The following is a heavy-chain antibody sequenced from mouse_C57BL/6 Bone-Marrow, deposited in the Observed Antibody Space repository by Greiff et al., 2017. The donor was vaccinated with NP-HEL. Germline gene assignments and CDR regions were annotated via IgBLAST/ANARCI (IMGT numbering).Heavy chain of an antibody. CDR1: GYTFTSYW. D-gene: IGHD1-1*01. Sequence: QVQLQQPGAELVMPGASVKLSCKASGYTFTSYWMHWVKQRPGQGLEWIGEIDPSDSYTNYNQKFKGKSTLTVDKSSSTAYLQLSSLTSEDSAVYYCARRSGTVVADYFDYWGQGTTLTVSA. J-gene: IGHJ2*01. V-gene: IGHV1-69*01. CDR3: ARRSGTVVADYFDY. CDR2: IDPSDSYT.